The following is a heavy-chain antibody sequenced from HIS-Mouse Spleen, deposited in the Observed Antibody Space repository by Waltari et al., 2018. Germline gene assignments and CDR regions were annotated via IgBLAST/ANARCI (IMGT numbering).Heavy chain of an antibody. CDR2: INPNSGGT. V-gene: IGHV1-2*02. D-gene: IGHD6-19*01. J-gene: IGHJ4*02. CDR1: GSTVTGYY. Sequence: QVQLVPSGAEVKKPGASVTVSCKASGSTVTGYYLPWVRQAPGQGLEWMGWINPNSGGTNYAQKFQGRVTMTRDTSISTAYMELSRLRSDDTAVYYCARLAVAGPRGFDYWGQGTLVTVSS. CDR3: ARLAVAGPRGFDY.